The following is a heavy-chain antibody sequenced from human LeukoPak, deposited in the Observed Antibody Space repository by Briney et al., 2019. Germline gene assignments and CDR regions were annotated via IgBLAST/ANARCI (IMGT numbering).Heavy chain of an antibody. V-gene: IGHV3-30-3*01. D-gene: IGHD3-16*02. CDR3: AKDRGPLGELSSYTGY. CDR1: GFTFSSYA. CDR2: ISYDGSNK. J-gene: IGHJ4*02. Sequence: GRSLRLSCAASGFTFSSYAMHWVRQAPGKGLEWVAVISYDGSNKYYADSVKGRFTISRDNSKNTLYLQMNSLRAEDTAVYYCAKDRGPLGELSSYTGYWGQGTLVTVSS.